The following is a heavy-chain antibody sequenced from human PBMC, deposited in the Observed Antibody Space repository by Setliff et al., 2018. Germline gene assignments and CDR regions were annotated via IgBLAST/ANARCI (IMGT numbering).Heavy chain of an antibody. J-gene: IGHJ5*02. D-gene: IGHD3-3*01. CDR3: ARSNYDFWSGYPNWFDP. CDR1: GYSFTDYY. Sequence: ASVKVSCKTSGYSFTDYYIHWVRQAPGQGLEWMGWLNPDNGGTDYAQKFQGRVTVTRDTSISTAYMELSRLRSDDTAVYYCARSNYDFWSGYPNWFDPWGQGSLVTVSS. CDR2: LNPDNGGT. V-gene: IGHV1-2*02.